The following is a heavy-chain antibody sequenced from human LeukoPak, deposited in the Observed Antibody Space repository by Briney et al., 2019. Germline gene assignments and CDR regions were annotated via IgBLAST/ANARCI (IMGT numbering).Heavy chain of an antibody. V-gene: IGHV4-59*01. CDR3: ARDHPRITIFGVASPDAFDI. CDR2: IYYSGST. J-gene: IGHJ3*02. CDR1: GGSISSYY. D-gene: IGHD3-3*01. Sequence: SETLSLTCTVSGGSISSYYWSWIRQPPGKGLEWIGYIYYSGSTNYNPSLKSRVTISVDTSKNQFSLKLSSVTAADTAVYYCARDHPRITIFGVASPDAFDIWGQGTMVTVSS.